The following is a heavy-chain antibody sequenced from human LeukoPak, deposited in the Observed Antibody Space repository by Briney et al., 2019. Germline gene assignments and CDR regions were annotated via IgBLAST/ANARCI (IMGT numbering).Heavy chain of an antibody. J-gene: IGHJ6*03. CDR2: ISGSGGST. CDR1: GFTFSSYA. CDR3: ARDTSSSWYHYYYYYMDV. D-gene: IGHD6-13*01. V-gene: IGHV3-23*01. Sequence: GGSLRLSCAASGFTFSSYAMSWVRQAPGKGLEWVSAISGSGGSTYYADSVKGRFTISRDNSKNTLYLQMNSLRAEDTAVYYCARDTSSSWYHYYYYYMDVWGKGTTVTVSS.